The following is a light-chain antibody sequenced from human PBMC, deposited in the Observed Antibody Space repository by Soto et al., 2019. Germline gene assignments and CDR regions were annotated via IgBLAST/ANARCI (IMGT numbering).Light chain of an antibody. CDR3: CSYTRTSIPYV. Sequence: QSALTQPASVSGSPGQSITISCTGTSSDVGAYNYVSWYQQHPGKAPKLMIYDVSNRPSGVSNRFSGSKSGNTASLTISGLQAEDEADYYCCSYTRTSIPYVFGTGTKVTVL. V-gene: IGLV2-14*01. CDR2: DVS. CDR1: SSDVGAYNY. J-gene: IGLJ1*01.